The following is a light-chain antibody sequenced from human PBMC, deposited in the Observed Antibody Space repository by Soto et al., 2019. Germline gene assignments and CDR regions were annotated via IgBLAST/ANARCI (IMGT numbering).Light chain of an antibody. V-gene: IGKV1-5*03. CDR2: KAS. CDR3: QHYKSYPWT. J-gene: IGKJ1*01. Sequence: DIQMTQSPSTMSASVGDRVTITCRASQSIDSWLAWYQQKPGKAPKFLMYKASNLESGVPLRFSGSGSETDFTLTISSLQPDDFAIYYCQHYKSYPWTFGQGTKVEL. CDR1: QSIDSW.